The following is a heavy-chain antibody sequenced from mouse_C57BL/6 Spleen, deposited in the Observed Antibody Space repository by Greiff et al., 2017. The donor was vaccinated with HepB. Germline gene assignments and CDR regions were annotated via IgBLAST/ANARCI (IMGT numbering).Heavy chain of an antibody. CDR2: IYPGDGDT. D-gene: IGHD3-2*02. V-gene: IGHV1-82*01. CDR1: GYAFSSSW. Sequence: LQESGPELVKPGASVKISCKASGYAFSSSWMNWVKQRPGKGLEWIGRIYPGDGDTNYNGKFKGKATLTADKSSSTAYMQLSSLTSEDSAVYFCASTAQGGFDYWGQGTTLTVSS. J-gene: IGHJ2*01. CDR3: ASTAQGGFDY.